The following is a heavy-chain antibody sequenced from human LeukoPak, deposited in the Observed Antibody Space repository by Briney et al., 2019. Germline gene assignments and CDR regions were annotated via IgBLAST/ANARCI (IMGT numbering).Heavy chain of an antibody. CDR3: ARVTIAGDSSGGRMGY. CDR2: INPNSGGT. J-gene: IGHJ4*02. D-gene: IGHD3-22*01. Sequence: ASVKVSCKASGYTFTSYYMHWVRQAPGQGLEWMGWINPNSGGTNYAQKFQGRVTMTRDTSISTVYMELSRLRSDDTAAYYCARVTIAGDSSGGRMGYWGQGTLVTVSS. V-gene: IGHV1-2*02. CDR1: GYTFTSYY.